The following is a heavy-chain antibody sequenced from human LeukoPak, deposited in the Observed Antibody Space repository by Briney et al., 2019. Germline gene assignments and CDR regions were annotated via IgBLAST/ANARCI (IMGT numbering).Heavy chain of an antibody. D-gene: IGHD2-2*01. J-gene: IGHJ4*02. CDR2: IKQDGSEK. CDR3: ARGYCSSTSCYAPFDY. Sequence: GGSLRLSCEASGFIFSSYWMSWVRQAQGKGLEWVASIKQDGSEKHYVDSVKGRFTISRDNAKNSLYLQMNSLRAEDTAVYYCARGYCSSTSCYAPFDYWGQGTLVTVSS. CDR1: GFIFSSYW. V-gene: IGHV3-7*03.